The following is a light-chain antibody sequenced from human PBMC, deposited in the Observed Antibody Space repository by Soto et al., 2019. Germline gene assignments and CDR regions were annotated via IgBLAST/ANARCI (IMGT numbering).Light chain of an antibody. CDR2: DAS. Sequence: EIVLTHSPATLSLSPGERATLSCRASQSVSSYLAWYQQKPGQAPRLLIYDASNRATGIPARFSGSGSGTDFTLTISSLEPEDFAVYYCQQRSNWPITFGPGTKVDIK. CDR3: QQRSNWPIT. J-gene: IGKJ3*01. CDR1: QSVSSY. V-gene: IGKV3-11*01.